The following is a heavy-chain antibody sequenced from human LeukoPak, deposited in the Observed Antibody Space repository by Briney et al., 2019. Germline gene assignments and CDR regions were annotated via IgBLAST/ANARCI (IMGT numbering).Heavy chain of an antibody. CDR3: ARQYTSSWAIFDY. Sequence: SETLSLTCTVSGGSISSSNYYWGWIRQPPGKGLEWIGTIYFIGNTYYNPSLRSRVTISLDTSKNQFSLKLSSVTAADTAVYYCARQYTSSWAIFDYWGQGALVTVSS. V-gene: IGHV4-39*01. CDR2: IYFIGNT. D-gene: IGHD6-13*01. J-gene: IGHJ4*02. CDR1: GGSISSSNYY.